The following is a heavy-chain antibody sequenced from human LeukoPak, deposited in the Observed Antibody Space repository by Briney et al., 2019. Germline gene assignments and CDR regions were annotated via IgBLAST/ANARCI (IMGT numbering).Heavy chain of an antibody. CDR3: ARDPPGYRIRYIDY. CDR2: TYYSSKWYN. CDR1: GDSVSSNSAA. V-gene: IGHV6-1*01. J-gene: IGHJ4*02. D-gene: IGHD1-14*01. Sequence: SQTLSLTCAISGDSVSSNSAAWNWIRQSPSRGLEWLGRTYYSSKWYNDYAVSVKSRITINPDTSKNQFSLQLNSVTTEDPAVYYCARDPPGYRIRYIDYWGQGTLVTVSS.